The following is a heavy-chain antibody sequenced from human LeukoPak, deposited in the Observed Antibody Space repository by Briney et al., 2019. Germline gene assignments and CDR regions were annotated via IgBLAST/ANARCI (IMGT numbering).Heavy chain of an antibody. J-gene: IGHJ4*02. D-gene: IGHD3-22*01. V-gene: IGHV4-34*01. CDR3: ARGRNYYDSSGYY. CDR1: GGSFSGYY. Sequence: PSETLSLTCAVFGGSFSGYYWSWIRQPPGKGLEWIGEINHSGSTDFNPSLKSRVTMSVDTSKNQFSLKLSSVTAADTAVYYCARGRNYYDSSGYYWGQGTLVTVSS. CDR2: INHSGST.